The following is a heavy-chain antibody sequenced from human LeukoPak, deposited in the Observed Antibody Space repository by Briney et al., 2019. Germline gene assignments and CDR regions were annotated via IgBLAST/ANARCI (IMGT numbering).Heavy chain of an antibody. CDR2: INHSGST. V-gene: IGHV4-34*01. CDR1: GGSFSGYY. D-gene: IGHD3-22*01. CDR3: ARQGGYYYDHFDY. Sequence: TSSETLSLTCAVYGGSFSGYYWSWIRQPPGKGLEWIGEINHSGSTNYNPSLKSRVTISVDTSKNQFSLKLSSVTAADTAVYYCARQGGYYYDHFDYWGQGTLVTVSS. J-gene: IGHJ4*02.